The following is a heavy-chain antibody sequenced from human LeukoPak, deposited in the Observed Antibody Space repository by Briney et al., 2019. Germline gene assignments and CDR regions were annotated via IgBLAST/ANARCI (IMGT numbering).Heavy chain of an antibody. J-gene: IGHJ4*02. D-gene: IGHD6-13*01. CDR3: ARGGYSSSWYHFDY. CDR2: ITNDGSST. CDR1: GLTFSSHW. Sequence: GGSLRLSCAASGLTFSSHWMHWVRQAPGKGLVWVSRITNDGSSTTYADSVKGRFTISRDNSKNTLFLQMNSLRAEDTAVYYCARGGYSSSWYHFDYWGQGTLVTVSS. V-gene: IGHV3-74*01.